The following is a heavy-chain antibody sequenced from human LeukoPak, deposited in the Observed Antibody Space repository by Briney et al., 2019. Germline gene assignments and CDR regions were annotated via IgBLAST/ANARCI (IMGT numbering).Heavy chain of an antibody. CDR1: GYTFTSYG. D-gene: IGHD1-26*01. Sequence: ASVKVSCKASGYTFTSYGISWVRQAPGQGLEWMGWISAYNGNTNYAQKLQGRVTMTTDTSTSTAYMELRSLRCDDTAVYYCARDLEKLGGSYYGWARPYYFDYWGQGTLVTVSS. J-gene: IGHJ4*02. CDR3: ARDLEKLGGSYYGWARPYYFDY. CDR2: ISAYNGNT. V-gene: IGHV1-18*01.